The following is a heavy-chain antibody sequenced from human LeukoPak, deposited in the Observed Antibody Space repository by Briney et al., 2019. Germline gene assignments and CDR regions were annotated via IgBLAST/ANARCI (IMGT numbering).Heavy chain of an antibody. CDR3: ASTPYYTDSSGYDY. CDR1: GGSISSSSYY. CDR2: IYYSGSA. V-gene: IGHV4-39*01. J-gene: IGHJ4*02. D-gene: IGHD3-22*01. Sequence: PSETLSLTCAVSGGSISSSSYYWGWIRQPPGKGLEWIGNIYYSGSAYYNPSLKSRVTMSVHTSKNLLSLKLSSVTAADTAVYYCASTPYYTDSSGYDYWGQGTLVTVSS.